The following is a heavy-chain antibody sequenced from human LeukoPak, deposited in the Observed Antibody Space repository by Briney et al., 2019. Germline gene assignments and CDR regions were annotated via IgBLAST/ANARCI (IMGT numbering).Heavy chain of an antibody. CDR3: ARCYTYGTTWFGGLDV. V-gene: IGHV3-23*01. J-gene: IGHJ6*02. CDR1: GFTFSSSA. CDR2: TGVSGS. D-gene: IGHD3-10*01. Sequence: GSLRLSCAASGFTFSSSAMTWVRQVLGKGLEWVSTTGVSGSYYADSVKGRFTNSRDNSKNTLYLQMNSLRAEDTAVYYCARCYTYGTTWFGGLDVWGQGTTVTVSS.